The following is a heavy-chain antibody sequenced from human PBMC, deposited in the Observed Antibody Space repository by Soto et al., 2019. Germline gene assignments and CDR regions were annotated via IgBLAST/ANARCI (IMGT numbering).Heavy chain of an antibody. CDR3: ARILYYYDSSGYSADY. CDR2: IFSNDEK. V-gene: IGHV2-26*01. D-gene: IGHD3-22*01. Sequence: QVTLKESGPVLVNPTETLTLTCTVSGFSLSNARMGVSWIRQPPGKALEWLAHIFSNDEKSYSTSLKSRLTISKDTSKSQVVLTMTNMDPVDTATYYCARILYYYDSSGYSADYWGQGTLVTVSS. CDR1: GFSLSNARMG. J-gene: IGHJ4*02.